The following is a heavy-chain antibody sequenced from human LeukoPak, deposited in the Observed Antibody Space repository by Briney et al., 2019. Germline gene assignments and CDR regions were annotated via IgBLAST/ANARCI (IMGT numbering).Heavy chain of an antibody. D-gene: IGHD6-19*01. CDR3: ARDCSDWSQGFFDY. V-gene: IGHV3-53*05. J-gene: IGHJ4*02. CDR2: IYSGGST. Sequence: PGGSLRLSCAASGFTVSSNYMSWVRQAPGKGLEWVSVIYSGGSTYYADSVEGRFTISRDSSQNTLSLQMNSLTPEDTAVYFCARDCSDWSQGFFDYWGQGTLVTVS. CDR1: GFTVSSNY.